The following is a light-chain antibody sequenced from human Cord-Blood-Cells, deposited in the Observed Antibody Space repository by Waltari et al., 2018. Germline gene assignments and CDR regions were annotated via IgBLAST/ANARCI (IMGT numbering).Light chain of an antibody. CDR3: QQYNNWPYT. CDR1: QSVSSN. V-gene: IGKV3-15*01. J-gene: IGKJ2*01. CDR2: GAS. Sequence: EIEITQSATTLPVSQWERDTLSCRASQSVSSNLAWYQQKPGQAPRLLIYGASTRATGIPARFSGSGSGTEFTLTISSLQSEDFAVYYCQQYNNWPYTFGQGTKLEIK.